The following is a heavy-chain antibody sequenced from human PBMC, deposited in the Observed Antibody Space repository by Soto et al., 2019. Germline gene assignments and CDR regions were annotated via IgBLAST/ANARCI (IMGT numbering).Heavy chain of an antibody. V-gene: IGHV4-39*01. CDR1: GDSITNSNYY. D-gene: IGHD3-16*02. CDR2: IYYIGST. J-gene: IGHJ5*02. Sequence: KPSETLSLTCTVSGDSITNSNYYWGWFRQPPGKGLEWIASIYYIGSTYYNPSLKSRVTISVDTSNNQFSLNLNPVTASDTAVYYCAGRNSLASVSLNFRELSNYKWIDPWGPGTLVTVS. CDR3: AGRNSLASVSLNFRELSNYKWIDP.